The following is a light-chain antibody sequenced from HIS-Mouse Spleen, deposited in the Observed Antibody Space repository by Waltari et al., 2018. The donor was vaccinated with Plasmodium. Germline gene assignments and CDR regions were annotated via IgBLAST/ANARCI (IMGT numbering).Light chain of an antibody. CDR2: DAS. CDR3: QQRSNWPLT. Sequence: EIVMTQSPATLSVSPGERATLSCRASQSVSSYLAWYQQKPGQAPRLLIYDASNRATGIPDFTLTISSLEPEDFAVYYCQQRSNWPLTFGGGTKVEIK. V-gene: IGKV3-11*01. CDR1: QSVSSY. J-gene: IGKJ4*01.